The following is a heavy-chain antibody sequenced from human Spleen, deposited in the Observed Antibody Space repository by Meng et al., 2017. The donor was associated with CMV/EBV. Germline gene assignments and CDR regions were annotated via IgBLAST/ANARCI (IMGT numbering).Heavy chain of an antibody. D-gene: IGHD3-10*01. CDR3: ARDQAGTPMGWFDS. J-gene: IGHJ5*01. V-gene: IGHV3-30*02. CDR1: GFTFSSYG. Sequence: GESLKISCAASGFTFSSYGMHWARQAPGKGLEWVAFIRYDGSNKYYADSVKGRFTISRDNSKNTLYLQMNSLRAEDTAVYYCARDQAGTPMGWFDSWGQGTLVTVSS. CDR2: IRYDGSNK.